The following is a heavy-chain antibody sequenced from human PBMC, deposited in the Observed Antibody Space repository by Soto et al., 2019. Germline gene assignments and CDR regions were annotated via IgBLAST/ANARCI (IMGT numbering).Heavy chain of an antibody. J-gene: IGHJ4*02. CDR1: GYTFTGYY. D-gene: IGHD3-22*01. V-gene: IGHV1-2*04. CDR3: ARAAVSYYYDSSAVY. Sequence: ASVKVSCKASGYTFTGYYIHWVRQAPGQGLEWMGWINPDTGGTDYTQKFQGWVTMTRDTSITTAYMELSSLKSDDTAVYFCARAAVSYYYDSSAVYWGQGTLVTVSS. CDR2: INPDTGGT.